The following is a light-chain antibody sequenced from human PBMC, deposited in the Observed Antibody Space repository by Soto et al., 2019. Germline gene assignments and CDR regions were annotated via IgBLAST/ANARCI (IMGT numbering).Light chain of an antibody. Sequence: RVLTQSPTTLSMSPGEKATLSCRASQSVSSNLAWYQQKPGQAPRLLIYGASTRATDIPARFSGSGSGTDFTLTISNLQSEDFAVYYCQQDNNWPPITFGQGTRLEIK. V-gene: IGKV3-15*01. CDR3: QQDNNWPPIT. CDR1: QSVSSN. J-gene: IGKJ5*01. CDR2: GAS.